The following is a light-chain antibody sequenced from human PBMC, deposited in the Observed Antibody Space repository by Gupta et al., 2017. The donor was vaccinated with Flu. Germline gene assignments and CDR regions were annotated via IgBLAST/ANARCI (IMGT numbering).Light chain of an antibody. CDR2: QVS. V-gene: IGKV2-30*01. CDR1: QSLVYSDGNTY. Sequence: DVVMTQSPLSLPVTLGQPASISCRSSQSLVYSDGNTYLHWFQQRQGQSPRRLIYQVSHRESGVPDRFSGSGAGTDFTLKSSRVEAEDVGVYYCMQGSRWPWAFGQGTKVEIK. J-gene: IGKJ1*01. CDR3: MQGSRWPWA.